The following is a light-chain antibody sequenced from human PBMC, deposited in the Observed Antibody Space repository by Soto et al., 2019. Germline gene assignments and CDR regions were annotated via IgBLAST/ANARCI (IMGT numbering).Light chain of an antibody. CDR3: CSYTTTSTFV. CDR2: EVF. V-gene: IGLV2-14*03. J-gene: IGLJ2*01. CDR1: SSDVGGYDY. Sequence: QSALTQPASVTGSPGQSITISCTGTSSDVGGYDYVSWYQQHPGKVPKLMIYEVFRRPSGISDRFSGSKSGNTASLTISGLQAEDEAGYYCCSYTTTSTFVFGGGTKLTVL.